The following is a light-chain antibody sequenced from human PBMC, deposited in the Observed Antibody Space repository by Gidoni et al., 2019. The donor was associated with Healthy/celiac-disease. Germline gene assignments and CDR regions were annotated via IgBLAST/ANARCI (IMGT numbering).Light chain of an antibody. Sequence: YELTQPLAVSVPPGQTASITCSGEKLGDKYACWYQQKPGQSPVLVIYQDSERPSGIPERFSGSNSGNTATLTISGTEAMDEADYYCQAWDSSTGGVVGTGTKVTVL. CDR3: QAWDSSTGGV. J-gene: IGLJ1*01. CDR1: KLGDKY. V-gene: IGLV3-1*01. CDR2: QDS.